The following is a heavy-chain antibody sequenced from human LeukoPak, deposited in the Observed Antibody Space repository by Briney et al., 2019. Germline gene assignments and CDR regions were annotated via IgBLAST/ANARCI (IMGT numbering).Heavy chain of an antibody. CDR2: IKQDGSEK. CDR1: GFTFSSYA. Sequence: GGSLRLSCAASGFTFSSYAMSWVRQAPGKGLEWVANIKQDGSEKYFVDSVKGRFTISRDNAKNSLYLQMNSLRAEDTAVYYCARIGYSSGWYAFYFDCWGQGTLVTVSS. V-gene: IGHV3-7*01. CDR3: ARIGYSSGWYAFYFDC. D-gene: IGHD6-19*01. J-gene: IGHJ4*02.